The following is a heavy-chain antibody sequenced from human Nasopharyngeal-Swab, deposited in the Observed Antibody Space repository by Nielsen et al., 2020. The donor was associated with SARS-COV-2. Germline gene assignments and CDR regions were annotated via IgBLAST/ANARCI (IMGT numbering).Heavy chain of an antibody. J-gene: IGHJ3*02. D-gene: IGHD1-26*01. CDR2: IWYDGSNK. CDR1: GFTFSSYG. Sequence: GGSLRLSCAASGFTFSSYGMHWVRQAPGKGLEWEAVIWYDGSNKYYADSVKGRFTISRDNSKNTLYLQMNSLRAEDTAVYYCARDMVLLPYSGSYPDAFDIWGQGTMVTVSS. V-gene: IGHV3-33*01. CDR3: ARDMVLLPYSGSYPDAFDI.